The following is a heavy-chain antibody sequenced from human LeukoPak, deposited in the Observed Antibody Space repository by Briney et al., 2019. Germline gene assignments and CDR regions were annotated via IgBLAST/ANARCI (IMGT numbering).Heavy chain of an antibody. V-gene: IGHV3-30*04. J-gene: IGHJ4*02. CDR1: GFTFSSYA. CDR3: ARDGGSYYPFDY. D-gene: IGHD1-26*01. CDR2: ISYDGSNK. Sequence: PGRSLRLSCAASGFTFSSYAMHWVRQAPGKGLEWVAVISYDGSNKYYADSVKGRFTISRDNSKNTLYLQMNSLRAEDTAVYYCARDGGSYYPFDYWGQGTLVTVSS.